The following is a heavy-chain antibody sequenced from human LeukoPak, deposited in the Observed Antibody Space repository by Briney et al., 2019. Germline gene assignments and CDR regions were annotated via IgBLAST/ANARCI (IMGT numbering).Heavy chain of an antibody. D-gene: IGHD6-13*01. CDR2: ISNSGGFT. J-gene: IGHJ4*02. V-gene: IGHV3-23*01. CDR3: AILYSTNY. Sequence: GGSLRLSCAASGFTFSSYAMTWVRQAPGKGLEWVSGISNSGGFTYYADSVKGRLTISRDDSKNTLYLQMNSLRAEDTALYYCAILYSTNYWGQGTLVTVSS. CDR1: GFTFSSYA.